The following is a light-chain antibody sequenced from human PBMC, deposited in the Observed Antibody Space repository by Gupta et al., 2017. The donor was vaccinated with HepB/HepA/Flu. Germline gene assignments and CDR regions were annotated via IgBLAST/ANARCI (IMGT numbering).Light chain of an antibody. CDR3: CSYAGSDVRV. V-gene: IGLV2-11*01. Sequence: RSVSGSPGQSVTISCTGTSSDVGGYNYVSWYQQHPGKAPKLMIYDVSKRPAGVPDRFSGSKSGNTASLTISGLQAEDEADYYCCSYAGSDVRVFGGGTKLTVL. CDR2: DVS. J-gene: IGLJ3*02. CDR1: SSDVGGYNY.